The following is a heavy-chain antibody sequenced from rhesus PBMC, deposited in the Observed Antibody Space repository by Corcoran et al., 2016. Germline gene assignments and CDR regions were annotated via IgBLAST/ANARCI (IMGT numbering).Heavy chain of an antibody. Sequence: QVQLQESGPGVVKPSETLSLTCAVSGYSISSGYDWSWIRQPPGKGLEWIGYIYGSSGSTNYNPSLKNRVTISKDTSKNQFSLKLSSVTAADTAVYYCAREYGSIFDYGGQGVLVTVSS. D-gene: IGHD4-29*01. CDR1: GYSISSGYD. V-gene: IGHV4-76*01. CDR2: IYGSSGST. CDR3: AREYGSIFDY. J-gene: IGHJ4*01.